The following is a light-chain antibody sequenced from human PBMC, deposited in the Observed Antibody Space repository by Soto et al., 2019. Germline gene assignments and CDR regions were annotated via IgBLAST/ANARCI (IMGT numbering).Light chain of an antibody. CDR2: CSS. J-gene: IGKJ1*01. CDR1: QSVSSTY. V-gene: IGKV3-20*01. CDR3: QQYNTSPWT. Sequence: PGERATLSCRASQSVSSTYFAWYQQKPGQPPRLLIYCSSSRATGIPDRFSGSGSGTDFTLTISRLEPEDFAVYYCQQYNTSPWTFGQGTKVEIK.